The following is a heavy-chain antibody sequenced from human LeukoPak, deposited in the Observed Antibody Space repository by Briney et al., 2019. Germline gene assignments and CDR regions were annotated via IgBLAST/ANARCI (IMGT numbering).Heavy chain of an antibody. CDR3: ARDRRAAAGRARFYYYYGMDV. CDR1: GFTFSSYA. V-gene: IGHV3-30-3*01. D-gene: IGHD6-13*01. Sequence: GGSLRLSCAASGFTFSSYAMHWVRQAPGKGLEWVAVISYDGSNKYYADSVKGRFTISRDNSKNTLYLQMNSLRAEDTAVYYCARDRRAAAGRARFYYYYGMDVWGQGTTVTVSS. J-gene: IGHJ6*02. CDR2: ISYDGSNK.